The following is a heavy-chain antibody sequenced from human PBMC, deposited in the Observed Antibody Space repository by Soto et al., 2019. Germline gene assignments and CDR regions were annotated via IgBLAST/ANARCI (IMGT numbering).Heavy chain of an antibody. CDR2: IYYSGST. D-gene: IGHD3-16*01. Sequence: QVQLQESGPGLVKPSETLSLTCTVSGGSISSYYWSWIRQPPGKGLEWIGYIYYSGSTNYNPSLKSRVTISVDTSKNQFSRKLSSVTAADTAVYYCARQSDDYVWGSYQFDYWGQGTLVTVSS. CDR3: ARQSDDYVWGSYQFDY. J-gene: IGHJ4*02. CDR1: GGSISSYY. V-gene: IGHV4-59*08.